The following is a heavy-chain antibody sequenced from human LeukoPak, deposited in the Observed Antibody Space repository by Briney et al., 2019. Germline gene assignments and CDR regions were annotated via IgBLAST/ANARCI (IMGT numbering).Heavy chain of an antibody. V-gene: IGHV3-74*01. Sequence: GGSLRLSCAASGRYWMHWVSQAPGKGLVWVSRINTDGRTTNYADSVKGRFSISRDNSKDTLYLQMNSLRADDTAVYYCVRGGTDILLEPPAIPFDYWGQGALVTVSS. CDR1: GRYW. CDR2: INTDGRTT. D-gene: IGHD2-8*01. J-gene: IGHJ4*02. CDR3: VRGGTDILLEPPAIPFDY.